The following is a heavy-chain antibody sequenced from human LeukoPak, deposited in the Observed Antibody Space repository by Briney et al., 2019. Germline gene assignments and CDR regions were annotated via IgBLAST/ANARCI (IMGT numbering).Heavy chain of an antibody. CDR3: ARGRKRDGYNFDY. V-gene: IGHV3-13*01. D-gene: IGHD5-24*01. J-gene: IGHJ4*02. CDR1: GFTFSSYD. Sequence: PGGSLRLSCAASGFTFSSYDMHWVRQATGKGLEWVSAISTAGDTYYPGSVKGRFTISRENAKNSLYLQMNSLRAGDTAVCYCARGRKRDGYNFDYWGQGTLVTVSS. CDR2: ISTAGDT.